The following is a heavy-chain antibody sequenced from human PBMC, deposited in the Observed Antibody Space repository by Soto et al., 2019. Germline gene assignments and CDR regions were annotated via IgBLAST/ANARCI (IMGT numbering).Heavy chain of an antibody. CDR2: SYCSGST. J-gene: IGHJ5*02. V-gene: IGHV4-30-4*08. CDR3: ARDGSDYYDSRGFDP. Sequence: TSETLSLTCTVSGGSISSCDYYWIRLPQRPGMGWEWIGYSYCSGSTYYKPSLKSRVTISVDTSKNQFSLKLSTVTAEDTAVYYCARDGSDYYDSRGFDPWGQGTLVTVSS. D-gene: IGHD3-22*01. CDR1: GGSISSCDYY.